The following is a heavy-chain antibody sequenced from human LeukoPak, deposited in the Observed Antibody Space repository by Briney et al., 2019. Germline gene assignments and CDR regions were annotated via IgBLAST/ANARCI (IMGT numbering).Heavy chain of an antibody. D-gene: IGHD6-13*01. CDR1: GGSISSYY. Sequence: SETLSLTCTVSGGSISSYYWSWIRQPPGKGLEWIGYIYYSGSTNYNPSLKSRVTISVDTSKNQFSLKLSSVTAADTAVYYCARDFLSAAGTNYGMDVWGQGTRSPSP. CDR3: ARDFLSAAGTNYGMDV. J-gene: IGHJ6*02. CDR2: IYYSGST. V-gene: IGHV4-59*01.